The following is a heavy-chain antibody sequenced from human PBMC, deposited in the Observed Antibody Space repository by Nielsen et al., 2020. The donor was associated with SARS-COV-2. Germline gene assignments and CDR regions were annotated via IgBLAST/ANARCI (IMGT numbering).Heavy chain of an antibody. CDR3: TRESSSWEQYGMDV. J-gene: IGHJ6*02. Sequence: GGSLRLSCTASGCTFGDYAMSWVRQAPGKGLEWVGFIRSKAYGGTTEYAASVKGRFTISRDDSKSIAYLQMNSLKTEDTAVYYCTRESSSWEQYGMDVWGRGTTVTVSS. CDR1: GCTFGDYA. V-gene: IGHV3-49*04. CDR2: IRSKAYGGTT. D-gene: IGHD1-26*01.